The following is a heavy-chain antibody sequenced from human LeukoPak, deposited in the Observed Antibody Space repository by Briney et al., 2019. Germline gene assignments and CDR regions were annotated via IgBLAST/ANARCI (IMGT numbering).Heavy chain of an antibody. V-gene: IGHV3-15*01. CDR3: TREGRDSSGWYGALDI. CDR1: GFTFTNAW. Sequence: GGSLRLSCAASGFTFTNAWMTWVRQAPGKGLEWVGRIQNKVDGGETDYPAPVKGRFTISRDDSEDTLYLQTNSLKTEDTGVYYCTREGRDSSGWYGALDIWGQGTMVTVSS. CDR2: IQNKVDGGET. D-gene: IGHD6-19*01. J-gene: IGHJ3*02.